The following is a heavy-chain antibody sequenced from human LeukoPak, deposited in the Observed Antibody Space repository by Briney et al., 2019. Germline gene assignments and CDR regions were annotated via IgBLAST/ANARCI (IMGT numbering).Heavy chain of an antibody. D-gene: IGHD1-1*01. V-gene: IGHV3-48*03. J-gene: IGHJ4*02. Sequence: QPGGSLRLSCAASGFTFNTYEINWVRQAPGKGLEWVSYISTSGSNVYYADSVKGRFTISRDNAKNSLYLQMNSLRAEDAAVYFCARITTNGYFEYWGQGTLVTVSS. CDR1: GFTFNTYE. CDR2: ISTSGSNV. CDR3: ARITTNGYFEY.